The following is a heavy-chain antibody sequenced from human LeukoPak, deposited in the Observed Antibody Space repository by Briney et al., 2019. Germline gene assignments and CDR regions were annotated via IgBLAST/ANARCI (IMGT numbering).Heavy chain of an antibody. D-gene: IGHD4-11*01. Sequence: GGSPRLSGAASGFTVISYAMSWVRQAPGKGLEWVSSISGSGGSTYYTDSVKGRFTISRDNSKNTLYLQMNSLRAGDTAVYYCTKEHDYSNYYYFDYWGQGTLVTVSS. CDR3: TKEHDYSNYYYFDY. CDR1: GFTVISYA. V-gene: IGHV3-23*01. CDR2: ISGSGGST. J-gene: IGHJ4*02.